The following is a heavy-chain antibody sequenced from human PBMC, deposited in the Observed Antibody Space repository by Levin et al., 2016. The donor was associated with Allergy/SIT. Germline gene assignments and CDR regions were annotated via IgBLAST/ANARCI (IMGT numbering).Heavy chain of an antibody. CDR1: GFTFSSYG. CDR2: IRYDGSNK. J-gene: IGHJ6*02. CDR3: AKEYYDFWSDYYYYGMDV. V-gene: IGHV3-30*02. D-gene: IGHD3-3*01. Sequence: GESLKISCAASGFTFSSYGMHWVRQAPGKGLEWVAFIRYDGSNKYYADSVKGRFTISRDNSKNTLYLQMNSLRAEDTAVYYCAKEYYDFWSDYYYYGMDVWGQGTTVTVSS.